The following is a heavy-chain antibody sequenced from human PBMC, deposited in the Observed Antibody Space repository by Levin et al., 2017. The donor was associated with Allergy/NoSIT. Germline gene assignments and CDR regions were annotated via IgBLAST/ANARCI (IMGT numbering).Heavy chain of an antibody. CDR1: GDSISRGDFH. J-gene: IGHJ6*02. Sequence: PSETLSLTCTVSGDSISRGDFHWTWIRQTPEKGLEWIGYIYESGSTYYNPSLRSRVGMSVDTSRNQFSLKLFSVTAADTAIYYCAREAESVDYYGLDVWGQGTMVTVSS. CDR3: AREAESVDYYGLDV. CDR2: IYESGST. D-gene: IGHD4-23*01. V-gene: IGHV4-30-4*01.